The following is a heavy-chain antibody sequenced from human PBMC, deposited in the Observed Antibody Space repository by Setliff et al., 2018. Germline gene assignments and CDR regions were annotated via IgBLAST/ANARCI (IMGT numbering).Heavy chain of an antibody. J-gene: IGHJ3*02. Sequence: ASVKVSCKASGYTFTGYYVHWVRQAPGQGLEWMGWINPNSGGTNYAQRFQGRVTMTRDTSISTAYMELSRLRSDDTAVYYCARDLDYQYYYDSSGRDAFDIWGQATMVTVSS. CDR2: INPNSGGT. D-gene: IGHD3-22*01. CDR1: GYTFTGYY. CDR3: ARDLDYQYYYDSSGRDAFDI. V-gene: IGHV1-2*02.